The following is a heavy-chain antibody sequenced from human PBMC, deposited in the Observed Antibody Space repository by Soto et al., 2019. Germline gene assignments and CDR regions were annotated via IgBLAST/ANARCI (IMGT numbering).Heavy chain of an antibody. CDR3: ARGGYCSSTSCHSDYYGMDV. Sequence: GGSLRLSCAASGFTFSDHYMDWVRQAPGKGLEWVGRIRNKANSYTTQYAASVKGRFTISRDDSKNSLYLQMNSLKTEDTAVYYCARGGYCSSTSCHSDYYGMDVWGQGTTVTVSS. CDR1: GFTFSDHY. D-gene: IGHD2-2*01. J-gene: IGHJ6*02. V-gene: IGHV3-72*01. CDR2: IRNKANSYTT.